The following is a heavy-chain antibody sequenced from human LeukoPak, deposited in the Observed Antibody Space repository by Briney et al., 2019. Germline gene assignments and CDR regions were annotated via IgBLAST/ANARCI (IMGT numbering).Heavy chain of an antibody. Sequence: AGGSLILSCAASGFAFSSYAMSWVRQAPGKGLEWVSAISGSGGSTYYADSVKGRFTISRDNSKNTLYLQMNSLRAEDTAIYYGVGGVNGFDSWGQGILVTASS. CDR1: GFAFSSYA. CDR3: VGGVNGFDS. J-gene: IGHJ4*02. CDR2: ISGSGGST. V-gene: IGHV3-23*01. D-gene: IGHD3-16*01.